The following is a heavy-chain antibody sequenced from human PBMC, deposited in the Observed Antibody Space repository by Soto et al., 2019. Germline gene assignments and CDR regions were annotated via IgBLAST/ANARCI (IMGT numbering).Heavy chain of an antibody. CDR3: ARGVCSGGSFYSYYYYYGMDV. CDR1: GGSISSGGYS. CDR2: IYHSGST. J-gene: IGHJ6*02. V-gene: IGHV4-30-2*01. Sequence: QLQLQESGSGLVKPSQTLSLTCAVSGGSISSGGYSWSWIRQPPGKGLEWIGYIYHSGSTYYNPSLKSRVTLSVDRSKDQFSLKLSSVTAADTAVYYCARGVCSGGSFYSYYYYYGMDVWGQGTTVTVSS. D-gene: IGHD2-15*01.